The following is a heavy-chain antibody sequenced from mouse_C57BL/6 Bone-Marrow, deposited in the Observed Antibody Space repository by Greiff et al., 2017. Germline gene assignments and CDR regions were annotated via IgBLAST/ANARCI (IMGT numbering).Heavy chain of an antibody. D-gene: IGHD1-1*01. CDR3: ARRGIYYYGSSYWYFDV. V-gene: IGHV5-17*01. CDR2: ISSGSSTI. J-gene: IGHJ1*03. Sequence: EVHLVESGGGLVKPGGSLKLSCAASGFTFSDYGMHWVRQAPEKGLEWVAYISSGSSTIYYADTVKGRFTISRDNAKNTLFLQMTSLRSEDTAMYYCARRGIYYYGSSYWYFDVWGTGTTVTVSS. CDR1: GFTFSDYG.